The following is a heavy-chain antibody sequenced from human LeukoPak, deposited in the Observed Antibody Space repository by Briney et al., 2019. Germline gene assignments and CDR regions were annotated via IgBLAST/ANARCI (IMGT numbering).Heavy chain of an antibody. V-gene: IGHV3-30*14. CDR1: GFTFSSYA. J-gene: IGHJ4*02. CDR3: ARSASDPATFDY. CDR2: ISYDGSNK. D-gene: IGHD2-2*01. Sequence: GGSLRLSCAASGFTFSSYAMHWVRQAPGKGLEWVAVISYDGSNKYYADSVKGRFTISRDNSKNTLYLQMNSLRAEDTAVYYCARSASDPATFDYWGQGTLVTVSS.